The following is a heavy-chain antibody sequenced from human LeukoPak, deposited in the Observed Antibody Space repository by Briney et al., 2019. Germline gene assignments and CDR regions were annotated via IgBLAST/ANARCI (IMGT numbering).Heavy chain of an antibody. J-gene: IGHJ5*02. CDR3: ARSSGGSGRWGDNWFDP. CDR1: GYSFSGNY. D-gene: IGHD3-10*01. V-gene: IGHV1-2*02. Sequence: ASVKVSCKASGYSFSGNYIHWVRQAPAQGLEWMGWINPKTGSTNYAEKFQGRVTMTRDTSISTCYMELSRLGSDDVAVYYCARSSGGSGRWGDNWFDPWGQGTLVIVSS. CDR2: INPKTGST.